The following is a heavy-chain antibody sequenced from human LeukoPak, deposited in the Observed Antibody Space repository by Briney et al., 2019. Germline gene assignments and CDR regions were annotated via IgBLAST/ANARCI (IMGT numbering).Heavy chain of an antibody. J-gene: IGHJ4*02. V-gene: IGHV3-7*01. D-gene: IGHD3-10*01. CDR2: IKQDGNEK. CDR1: GFSFSSSY. Sequence: GGSLRLSCVASGFSFSSSYMSWVRQAPGNGLEWVANIKQDGNEKHYVDSVKGRFTISRDNAKSSLYLQMNSLRADDTAVYYCARDPRGSEYSHFDSWGQGTLVTVSS. CDR3: ARDPRGSEYSHFDS.